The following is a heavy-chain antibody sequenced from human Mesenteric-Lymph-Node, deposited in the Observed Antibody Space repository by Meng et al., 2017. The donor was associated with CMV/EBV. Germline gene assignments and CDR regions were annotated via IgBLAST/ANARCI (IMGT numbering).Heavy chain of an antibody. J-gene: IGHJ6*02. Sequence: GGSLRLSCQGSGYSFTTYWIAWVRQMPGKGLEWMGIIYPGDSDTRYSPSFQGQVTISADKSISTAYLQWSSLKASDTAMYYCARQGDHYDFWSGSPTMGGMDVWGQGTTVTVSS. CDR1: GYSFTTYW. V-gene: IGHV5-51*01. D-gene: IGHD3-3*01. CDR3: ARQGDHYDFWSGSPTMGGMDV. CDR2: IYPGDSDT.